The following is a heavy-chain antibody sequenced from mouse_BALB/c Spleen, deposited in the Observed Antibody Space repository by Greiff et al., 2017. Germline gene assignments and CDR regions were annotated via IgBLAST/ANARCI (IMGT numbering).Heavy chain of an antibody. CDR1: GYSITSDYA. Sequence: EVQLQESGPGLVKPSQSLSLTCTVTGYSITSDYAWNWIRQFPGNQLEWMGYISYSGSTSYNPSLKSRISITRDTSKNQFFLQLNSVTTEDTATYYCARSGGNPAWFAYWGQGTLVTVSA. D-gene: IGHD2-1*01. J-gene: IGHJ3*01. V-gene: IGHV3-2*02. CDR3: ARSGGNPAWFAY. CDR2: ISYSGST.